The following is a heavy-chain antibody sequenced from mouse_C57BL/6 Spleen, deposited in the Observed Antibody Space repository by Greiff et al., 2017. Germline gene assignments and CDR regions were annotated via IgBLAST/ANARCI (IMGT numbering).Heavy chain of an antibody. V-gene: IGHV1-47*01. Sequence: VKVVESGAELVKPGASVKMSCKASGYTFTTYPIEWMKQNHGKSLEWIGNFHPYNDDTKYNEKFKGKATLTVEKSSSTVYLELSRLTSDDSAVYYCARGQLRLRAMDYWGQGTSVTVSS. CDR3: ARGQLRLRAMDY. D-gene: IGHD3-2*02. J-gene: IGHJ4*01. CDR2: FHPYNDDT. CDR1: GYTFTTYP.